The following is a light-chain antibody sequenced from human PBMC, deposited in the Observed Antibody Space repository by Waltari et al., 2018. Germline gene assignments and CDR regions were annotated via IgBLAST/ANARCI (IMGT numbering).Light chain of an antibody. J-gene: IGKJ1*01. CDR1: QSVSRF. V-gene: IGKV3-20*01. CDR2: GAS. CDR3: QKYDRLPAA. Sequence: EIVLTQPPGTLSLSPGERGTLSCRASQSVSRFLAWYQQKPGQAPRLLIYGASTRATGIPDRFSGSGSGTDFSLTISILEPEDFAVYYCQKYDRLPAAFGQGTKVEIK.